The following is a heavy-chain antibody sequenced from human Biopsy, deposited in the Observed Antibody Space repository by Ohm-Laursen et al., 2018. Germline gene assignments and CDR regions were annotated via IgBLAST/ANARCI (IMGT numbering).Heavy chain of an antibody. D-gene: IGHD3-3*01. CDR2: INGGGSST. V-gene: IGHV3-23*01. Sequence: SLSLSCTSSGFTYTGHAMTCVRQAPGQGLECGSIINGGGSSTWFSDPVKGRFTISRDNSKNTLYLQMNSLRAEDTAMYYCATDLYDFCGGCPFDPWGQGTLVTVSP. CDR3: ATDLYDFCGGCPFDP. J-gene: IGHJ5*02. CDR1: GFTYTGHA.